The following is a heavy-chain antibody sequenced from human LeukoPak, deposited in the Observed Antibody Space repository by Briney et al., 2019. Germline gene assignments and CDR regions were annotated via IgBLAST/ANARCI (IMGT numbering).Heavy chain of an antibody. D-gene: IGHD3-10*01. CDR3: AKDPMVRGVIITTFDY. Sequence: GGSLRLSCVGSGFTFDKFYMRWLRQAPGKGLEWVSAISGSGGSTYYADSVKGRFTISRDNSQKTLYLQMNSPRAEDTAVYYCAKDPMVRGVIITTFDYWGQGTLVTVSS. V-gene: IGHV3-23*01. CDR1: GFTFDKFY. CDR2: ISGSGGST. J-gene: IGHJ4*02.